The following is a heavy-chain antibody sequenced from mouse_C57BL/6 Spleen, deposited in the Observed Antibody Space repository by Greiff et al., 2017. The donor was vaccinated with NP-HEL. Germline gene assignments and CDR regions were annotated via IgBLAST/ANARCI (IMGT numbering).Heavy chain of an antibody. J-gene: IGHJ2*01. Sequence: VQLQQSGAELVKPGASVKISCKASGYAFSSYWMNWVKQRPGKGLEWIGQIYPGDGDTNYNGKFKGKATLTADKSSSTAYMQLSSLTSEDSAVYFCARSRYSNPYVDYWGQGTTLTVSS. CDR2: IYPGDGDT. D-gene: IGHD2-5*01. CDR3: ARSRYSNPYVDY. V-gene: IGHV1-80*01. CDR1: GYAFSSYW.